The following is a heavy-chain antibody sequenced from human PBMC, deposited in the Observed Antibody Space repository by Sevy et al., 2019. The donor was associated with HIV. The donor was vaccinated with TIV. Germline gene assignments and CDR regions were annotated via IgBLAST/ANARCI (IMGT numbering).Heavy chain of an antibody. D-gene: IGHD3-16*01. J-gene: IGHJ4*02. CDR3: ARDDMMFDY. CDR1: GFSFSPYS. V-gene: IGHV3-21*01. CDR2: MSNRNGYK. Sequence: GGSLRLSCTASGFSFSPYSMNWVRQPPGKGLEWVSSMSNRNGYKYYADSVKGRFTISRDDAESSVYLQMNSLRAEDRAVYYCARDDMMFDYWGRGTLVTVSS.